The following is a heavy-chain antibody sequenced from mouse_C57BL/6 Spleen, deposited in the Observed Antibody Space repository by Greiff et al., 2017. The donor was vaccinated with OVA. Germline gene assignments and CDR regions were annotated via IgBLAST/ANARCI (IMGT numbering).Heavy chain of an antibody. CDR1: GYTFTDYY. CDR3: AREGTMITTKAMDD. CDR2: IYPGSGNT. D-gene: IGHD2-4*01. J-gene: IGHJ4*01. Sequence: QVQLQQSGAELVRPGASVKLSCKASGYTFTDYYINWVKQRPGQGLEWIARIYPGSGNTYYNEKFKGKATLTAEKSSSTAYMQLSSLTSEDSAVYFGAREGTMITTKAMDDWGQGTSVTVSS. V-gene: IGHV1-76*01.